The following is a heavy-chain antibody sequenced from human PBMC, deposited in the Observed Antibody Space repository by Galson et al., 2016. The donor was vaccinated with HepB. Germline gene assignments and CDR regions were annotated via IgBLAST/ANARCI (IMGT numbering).Heavy chain of an antibody. CDR3: ARSGGTYSSSPYYFDS. D-gene: IGHD6-6*01. V-gene: IGHV3-21*01. CDR1: GFVFSAYG. CDR2: ISNAGSYR. J-gene: IGHJ4*02. Sequence: SLRLSCAGSGFVFSAYGFNWIRQAPGKGLEWVSSISNAGSYRHYTDSVKGRFTISRDNDKHSLYLQMNSLRAEDTAVYYCARSGGTYSSSPYYFDSWGQGTLVAVSS.